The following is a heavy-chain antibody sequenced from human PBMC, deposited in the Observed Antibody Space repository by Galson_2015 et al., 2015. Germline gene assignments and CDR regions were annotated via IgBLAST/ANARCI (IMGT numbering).Heavy chain of an antibody. CDR2: IWYDGSNK. CDR1: GFTFSSYG. V-gene: IGHV3-33*01. J-gene: IGHJ6*02. CDR3: AREPDYFCYGMDV. Sequence: SLRLSCAASGFTFSSYGMHWVRQAPGKGLEWVAVIWYDGSNKYYADSVKGRFTISRDNSKNTLYLQMNSLRAEDTAVYYCAREPDYFCYGMDVWGQGITVTVSS.